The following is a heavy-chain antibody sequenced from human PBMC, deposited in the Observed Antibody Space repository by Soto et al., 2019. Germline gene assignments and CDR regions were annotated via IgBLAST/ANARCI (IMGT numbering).Heavy chain of an antibody. CDR1: GFSLNTGGLA. J-gene: IGHJ5*02. V-gene: IGHV2-5*02. CDR2: IYWDDDK. CDR3: AHSYYYDSSGYYRYDNWFDP. D-gene: IGHD3-22*01. Sequence: SGPTLVNPTQTLTLTCTFSGFSLNTGGLAVGWIRQPPGKALEWLALIYWDDDKRYSPSLKSRLTITKDTSKNQVVLTMTNMDPVDTATYYCAHSYYYDSSGYYRYDNWFDPWGQGTLVTVSS.